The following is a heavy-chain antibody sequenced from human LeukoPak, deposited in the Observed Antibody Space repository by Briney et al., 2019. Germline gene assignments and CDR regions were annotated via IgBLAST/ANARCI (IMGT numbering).Heavy chain of an antibody. V-gene: IGHV3-23*01. D-gene: IGHD5-18*01. Sequence: GGSLRLSCAASGFTFSSYAMSWVRQAPGKGLEWVSAISGSGGSTYYADSVKGRFTISRDNSKNTLYLQMNSLRAEDTAVYYCAREGTAMVKGKTLDYYFDYWGQGTLVTVSS. CDR3: AREGTAMVKGKTLDYYFDY. CDR1: GFTFSSYA. CDR2: ISGSGGST. J-gene: IGHJ4*02.